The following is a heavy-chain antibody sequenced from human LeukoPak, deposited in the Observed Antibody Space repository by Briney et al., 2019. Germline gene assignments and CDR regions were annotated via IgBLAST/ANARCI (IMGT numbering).Heavy chain of an antibody. CDR3: ARGEVGEYCTNGVCYDEFFDY. CDR1: GYTFTTHD. V-gene: IGHV1-8*01. D-gene: IGHD2-8*01. CDR2: MNPNSGNT. Sequence: ASVKVSCKASGYTFTTHDVNWVRQAPGQGLEWMGWMNPNSGNTGYAQKFQGRVTMTRDTSINTAYMELHNLRSEDTAVYYCARGEVGEYCTNGVCYDEFFDYWGQGTLVTVSS. J-gene: IGHJ4*02.